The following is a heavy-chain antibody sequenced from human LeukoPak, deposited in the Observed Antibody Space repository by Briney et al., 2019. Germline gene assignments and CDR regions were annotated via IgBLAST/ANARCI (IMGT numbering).Heavy chain of an antibody. Sequence: SETLSLTCTVSGGSISSANSYWSWIRQPAGKGLEWIGRVSTGGSTNCNPSLKSRVTISVDTSKNQFSLKLSSVTAADTAVYYCARGQVIVVVPAAMSSWFDPWGQGTLVTVSS. CDR1: GGSISSANSY. D-gene: IGHD2-2*01. CDR3: ARGQVIVVVPAAMSSWFDP. J-gene: IGHJ5*02. V-gene: IGHV4-61*02. CDR2: VSTGGST.